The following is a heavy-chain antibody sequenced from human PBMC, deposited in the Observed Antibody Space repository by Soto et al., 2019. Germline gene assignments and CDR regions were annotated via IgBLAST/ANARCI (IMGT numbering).Heavy chain of an antibody. CDR2: INRSGSS. J-gene: IGHJ4*02. CDR1: GGSFSVCY. CDR3: ARGISMIVVQRDATDKYYFEW. V-gene: IGHV4-34*01. D-gene: IGHD3-22*01. Sequence: AYTLSLTCSVDGGSFSVCYDSLIRQPPGKGLEWIGKINRSGSSNYNPALKSRVTLSVDTSKHQFPLKLRSVKAADTAVYYCARGISMIVVQRDATDKYYFEWWGKGTLVTVSS.